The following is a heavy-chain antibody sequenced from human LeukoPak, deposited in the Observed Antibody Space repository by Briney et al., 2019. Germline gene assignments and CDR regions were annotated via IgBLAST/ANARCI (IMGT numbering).Heavy chain of an antibody. J-gene: IGHJ4*02. V-gene: IGHV3-21*01. CDR2: ISSSSSYI. Sequence: GGSLRLSCAASGFTFSSYSMNWVRQAPGKGLEWVPSISSSSSYIYCADSVKGRFTISRDNAKNSLYLQMNSLRAEDTAVYYCARSGLGYCSGGSCYDYWGQGTLVTVSS. D-gene: IGHD2-15*01. CDR3: ARSGLGYCSGGSCYDY. CDR1: GFTFSSYS.